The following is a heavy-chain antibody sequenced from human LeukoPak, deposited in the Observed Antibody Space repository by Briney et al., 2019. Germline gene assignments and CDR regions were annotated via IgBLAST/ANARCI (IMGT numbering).Heavy chain of an antibody. Sequence: ASVKVSCKASGGTFSSYAISWVRQAPGQGLEWMGGIIPIFGTANYAQKFQGRVTMTRDTFTSTVYMELSSLRSEDTAVYYCAREWDYYDSSGFDYWGQGTLVTVSS. CDR2: IIPIFGTA. D-gene: IGHD3-22*01. CDR1: GGTFSSYA. V-gene: IGHV1-69*05. CDR3: AREWDYYDSSGFDY. J-gene: IGHJ4*02.